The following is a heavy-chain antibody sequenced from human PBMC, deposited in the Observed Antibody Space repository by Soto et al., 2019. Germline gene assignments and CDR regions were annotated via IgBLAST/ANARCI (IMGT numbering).Heavy chain of an antibody. CDR2: INAGNGNT. Sequence: ASVKVSCKASGYTVTSYAMHWVRQAPGQRLEWMGWINAGNGNTKYSQKFQGRVTITRDTSASTAYMELSSLRSEDTAVYYCASGEGSGYDLVRLPGFDYWGQGTLVTVSS. D-gene: IGHD5-12*01. CDR1: GYTVTSYA. V-gene: IGHV1-3*01. CDR3: ASGEGSGYDLVRLPGFDY. J-gene: IGHJ4*02.